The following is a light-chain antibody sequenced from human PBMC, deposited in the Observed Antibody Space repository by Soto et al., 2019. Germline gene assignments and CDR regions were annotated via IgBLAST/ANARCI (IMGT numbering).Light chain of an antibody. Sequence: DIQMTQSPSSLSASVGDRVTITCRASQSISSYLNWYQQKPGKAPKLLIYAASSLQSGVPSRFSGSGSGTDFTLTISSLQPEDFATYYCQQSYSTPITLGGVTMVEIK. CDR2: AAS. J-gene: IGKJ4*01. CDR3: QQSYSTPIT. CDR1: QSISSY. V-gene: IGKV1-39*01.